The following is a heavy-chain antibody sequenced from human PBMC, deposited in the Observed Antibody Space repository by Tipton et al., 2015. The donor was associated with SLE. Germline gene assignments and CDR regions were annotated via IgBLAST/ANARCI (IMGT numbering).Heavy chain of an antibody. Sequence: TLSLTCTVSGGSISSGHYYWSWIRQHPGKGLEWIGYIFYNGNTYYNPSLKSRVIISIDTSKNQFSLKLSSVTAADTAVYYCARGRRRDYYYYYYMDVWGKGTTVTVSS. CDR3: ARGRRRDYYYYYYMDV. CDR1: GGSISSGHYY. J-gene: IGHJ6*03. CDR2: IFYNGNT. V-gene: IGHV4-31*03.